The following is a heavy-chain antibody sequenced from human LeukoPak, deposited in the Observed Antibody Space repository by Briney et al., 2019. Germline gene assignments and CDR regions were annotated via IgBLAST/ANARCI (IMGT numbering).Heavy chain of an antibody. CDR3: ARTHSSRYNWFDP. V-gene: IGHV4-4*07. D-gene: IGHD6-13*01. J-gene: IGHJ5*02. Sequence: PETLSLTCTVSGGSISSYYWSWIRQPAGKGLEWIGRIYTTGSTNYNPSLKSRVTMSVDTSKNQFSLTLSSVTAADTAVYYGARTHSSRYNWFDPWGQGTLVTVSS. CDR1: GGSISSYY. CDR2: IYTTGST.